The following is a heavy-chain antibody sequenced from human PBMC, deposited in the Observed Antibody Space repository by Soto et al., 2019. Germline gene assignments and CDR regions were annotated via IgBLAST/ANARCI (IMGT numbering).Heavy chain of an antibody. V-gene: IGHV4-59*01. J-gene: IGHJ4*02. CDR2: IYYSGST. D-gene: IGHD6-19*01. CDR1: GGSIGSYY. CDR3: ARPNHTSGWYYFDY. Sequence: SETLSVTCTVSGGSIGSYYWSWIRQPPGKGLEWIGYIYYSGSTNYNPSLTSRVTISVDTYKHQFSLKLSSVTDADTAVYYCARPNHTSGWYYFDYWGQGALVTVSS.